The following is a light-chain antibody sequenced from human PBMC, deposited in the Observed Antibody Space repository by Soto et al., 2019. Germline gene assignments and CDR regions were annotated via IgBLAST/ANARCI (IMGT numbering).Light chain of an antibody. V-gene: IGKV1-39*01. Sequence: DIQMTQSPSSLSASVGDTVTITCRASQSIALSVNWYQQKPGKAPKLLIYVAFTLATGVPSRFSGSGSGTEFTLTIRSLQPEDFATYYCQQSFRRPITFGQGTKVDIK. J-gene: IGKJ1*01. CDR3: QQSFRRPIT. CDR1: QSIALS. CDR2: VAF.